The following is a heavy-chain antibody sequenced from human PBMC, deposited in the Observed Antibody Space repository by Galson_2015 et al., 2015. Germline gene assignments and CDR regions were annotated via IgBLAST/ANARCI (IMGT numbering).Heavy chain of an antibody. CDR1: GFSLSASGMG. CDR3: AHNNYYTGWYFDV. Sequence: PALVKPTQPLTVTCTFSGFSLSASGMGVGWIRQPPGKALEWLALNYWNDDKRYSPSLESRLTITKDTSKNQVVLTLTNADPVDTATYFCAHNNYYTGWYFDVWGQGTLVTVSS. D-gene: IGHD2-15*01. J-gene: IGHJ4*02. CDR2: NYWNDDK. V-gene: IGHV2-5*01.